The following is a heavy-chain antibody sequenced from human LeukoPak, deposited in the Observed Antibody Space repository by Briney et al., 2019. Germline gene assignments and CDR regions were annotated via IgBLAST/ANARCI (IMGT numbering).Heavy chain of an antibody. CDR2: ISGSGVST. V-gene: IGHV3-23*01. CDR3: AKARVGQWLGDFDY. J-gene: IGHJ4*02. D-gene: IGHD6-19*01. Sequence: GGSLRLSCAASRFTFSSYAMSWVRQAPGKELEWVSGISGSGVSTYYADSVKGRFTISRDNSKNTLYLQMNSLRAEDTAEYYCAKARVGQWLGDFDYWGQGTLVTVSS. CDR1: RFTFSSYA.